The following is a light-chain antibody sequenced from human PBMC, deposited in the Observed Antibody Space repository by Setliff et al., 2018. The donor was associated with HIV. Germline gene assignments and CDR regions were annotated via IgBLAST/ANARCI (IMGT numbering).Light chain of an antibody. CDR2: DVT. J-gene: IGLJ1*01. CDR1: ASDVGGYNY. V-gene: IGLV2-14*03. Sequence: QSALAQPASVSGSPGQSITISCTGSASDVGGYNYVSWYQQQRGKAPKLIIYDVTHRPSGVSHRFSASKSGNTASLTISGLQAEDEADYFRSSYTASSTLYVFGTGTKVTV. CDR3: SSYTASSTLYV.